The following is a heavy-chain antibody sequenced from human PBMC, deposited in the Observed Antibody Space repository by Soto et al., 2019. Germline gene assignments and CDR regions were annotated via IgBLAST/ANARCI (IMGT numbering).Heavy chain of an antibody. CDR3: ANYSPDYYDSSGYYWPFDY. V-gene: IGHV4-39*01. CDR2: IYYSGST. D-gene: IGHD3-22*01. Sequence: SETLSLTCTVSGGSISSSSYYWGWIRQPPGKGLEWIGSIYYSGSTYYNPSLKSRVTISVDTSKNRFSLKLNSVTAADTAVCYCANYSPDYYDSSGYYWPFDYWGQGTLVTVSS. CDR1: GGSISSSSYY. J-gene: IGHJ4*02.